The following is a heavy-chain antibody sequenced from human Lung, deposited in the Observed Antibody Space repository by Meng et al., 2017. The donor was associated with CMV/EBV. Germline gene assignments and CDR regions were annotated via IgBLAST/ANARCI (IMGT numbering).Heavy chain of an antibody. CDR1: GFSFSTYA. CDR3: ARGSKIYFGSEWYGPFGRHFYGLGV. D-gene: IGHD3-3*01. Sequence: GESLKISCVASGFSFSTYAVHWVRQAPDKGLEWVAVISFDGTNKYYGDSVKGRFTVSRDNSQITLYLQMNSLRTEDTAMYYCARGSKIYFGSEWYGPFGRHFYGLGVWGQGTTVTVSS. J-gene: IGHJ6*02. V-gene: IGHV3-30*01. CDR2: ISFDGTNK.